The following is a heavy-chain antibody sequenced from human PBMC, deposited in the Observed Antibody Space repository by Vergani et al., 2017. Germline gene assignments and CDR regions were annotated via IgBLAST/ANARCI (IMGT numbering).Heavy chain of an antibody. V-gene: IGHV1-8*03. CDR1: GYIYTSYD. CDR2: MNPDSGNT. Sequence: QLVQSGAEVKKPGASVKVSCKASGYIYTSYDIHWVRQATGQGLEWMGWMNPDSGNTVYAQKFQGRITITRNTSTRTAYMELSGLRSEDTAVYYCAGEARGPKPFYYYMDVWGKGTTVTVSS. J-gene: IGHJ6*03. D-gene: IGHD1-14*01. CDR3: AGEARGPKPFYYYMDV.